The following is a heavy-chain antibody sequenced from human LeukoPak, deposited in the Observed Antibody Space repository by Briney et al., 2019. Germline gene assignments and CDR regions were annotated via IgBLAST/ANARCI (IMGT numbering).Heavy chain of an antibody. J-gene: IGHJ5*02. Sequence: SETLSLTCTVSGGSISSYYWSWIRQPAGKGLEWIGRIYTSGSTNYNPSLKSRVTISVDKSKNQSSLKLSSVTAADTAVYYCAREEWELLKEGWFDPWGQGTLVTVSS. CDR1: GGSISSYY. D-gene: IGHD1-26*01. V-gene: IGHV4-4*07. CDR3: AREEWELLKEGWFDP. CDR2: IYTSGST.